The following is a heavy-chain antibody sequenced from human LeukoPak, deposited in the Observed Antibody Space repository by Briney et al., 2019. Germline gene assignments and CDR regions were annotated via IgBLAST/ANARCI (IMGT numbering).Heavy chain of an antibody. V-gene: IGHV4-59*08. Sequence: PSETLSLTCTVCGASISDYYWSWIRQPPGKRLEGIAYMYYSGIPNYSRSLKSRVTMSADKSNNQVSLTLTSVTAADTAVYYCASHHGRGEALDYWGRGTLVTVSS. D-gene: IGHD3-10*01. CDR2: MYYSGIP. CDR1: GASISDYY. CDR3: ASHHGRGEALDY. J-gene: IGHJ4*02.